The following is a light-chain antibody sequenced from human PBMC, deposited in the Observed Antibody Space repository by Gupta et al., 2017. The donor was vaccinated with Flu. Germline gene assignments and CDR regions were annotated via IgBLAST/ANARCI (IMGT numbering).Light chain of an antibody. CDR2: WAS. Sequence: DIVMTQFPDSLAVSLGERATINCKSSQSVLYSSNNKNYLAWYQQKPGQPPRLLVYWASTRESGVPDRFSGSGSGTDFTLTISSLQAEDVAFYYCQQDYCTPFSFGQGTKLEIK. J-gene: IGKJ2*03. V-gene: IGKV4-1*01. CDR3: QQDYCTPFS. CDR1: QSVLYSSNNKNY.